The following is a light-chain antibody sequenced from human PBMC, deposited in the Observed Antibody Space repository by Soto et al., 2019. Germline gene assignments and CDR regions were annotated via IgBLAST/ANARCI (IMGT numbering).Light chain of an antibody. V-gene: IGKV1-33*01. CDR1: QDISNY. CDR3: QQYNNWPPGYT. CDR2: DAS. J-gene: IGKJ2*01. Sequence: DIQMTQSPSSLSASVGDRVTITCQASQDISNYLNWYQQKPGKAPKLLIYDASNLETGVPSRFSGSGSGTDFTFTISGLQSEDFAVYYCQQYNNWPPGYTFGQGTKVEIK.